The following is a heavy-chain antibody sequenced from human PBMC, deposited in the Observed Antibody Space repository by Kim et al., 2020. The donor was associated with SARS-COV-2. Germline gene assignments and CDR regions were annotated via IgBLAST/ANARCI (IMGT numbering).Heavy chain of an antibody. J-gene: IGHJ4*02. Sequence: ASVKVSCKASGYTFTSYYMHWVRQAPGQGLEWMGVINPSGGSASYGQKFQGRVTMTRDTSTSTVYMELSSLRSEDTAMYYCARDHLFVGSFGYGGFDNWGQGTLVAVSS. CDR3: ARDHLFVGSFGYGGFDN. CDR2: INPSGGSA. V-gene: IGHV1-46*01. CDR1: GYTFTSYY. D-gene: IGHD5-18*01.